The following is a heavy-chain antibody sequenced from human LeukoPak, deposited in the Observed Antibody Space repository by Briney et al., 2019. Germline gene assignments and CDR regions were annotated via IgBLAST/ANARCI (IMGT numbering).Heavy chain of an antibody. CDR1: GFTFDGYG. D-gene: IGHD5-24*01. Sequence: PGGSLRLSCAAAGFTFDGYGMHWVRQAPGKGLEWVSGINWNGGRRDYADSVKGRFTISRDNAKNSLFLQMNSLRAEDTALYFCAKATTMATNYYYYYGMDVWGQGTTVTVSS. V-gene: IGHV3-9*01. CDR2: INWNGGRR. CDR3: AKATTMATNYYYYYGMDV. J-gene: IGHJ6*02.